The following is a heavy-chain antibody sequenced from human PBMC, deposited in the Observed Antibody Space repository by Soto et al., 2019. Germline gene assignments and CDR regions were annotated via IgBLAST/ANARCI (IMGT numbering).Heavy chain of an antibody. J-gene: IGHJ4*02. CDR3: PRHTEGSRKASFDY. CDR1: GGSISDYY. V-gene: IGHV4-59*08. D-gene: IGHD6-6*01. Sequence: QVQLQESGPGLVKPSETLSLTCTVSGGSISDYYWSWIRQPPGKGLEWIGYIHYSGSTNYNPSLSSRVTISVPAPNNQCSLKLSSVTAADTAVYYCPRHTEGSRKASFDYWGQGTLVTVSS. CDR2: IHYSGST.